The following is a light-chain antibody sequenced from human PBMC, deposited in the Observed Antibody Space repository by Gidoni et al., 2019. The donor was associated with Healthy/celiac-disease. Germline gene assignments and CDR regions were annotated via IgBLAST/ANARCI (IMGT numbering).Light chain of an antibody. J-gene: IGLJ2*01. Sequence: QSVLTQPPSASGTPGQRVPISCSGSSSNIGSNTVNWYQQLPGTAPTLLIYSNNQRPSGVPDRFSGSKSGTSASLAISGLQSEDEADYYCAAWDDSLNGPGVVFGGGTKLTVL. CDR2: SNN. CDR1: SSNIGSNT. V-gene: IGLV1-44*01. CDR3: AAWDDSLNGPGVV.